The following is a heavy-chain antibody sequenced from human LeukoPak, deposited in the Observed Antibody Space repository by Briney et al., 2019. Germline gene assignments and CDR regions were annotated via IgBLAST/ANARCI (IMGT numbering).Heavy chain of an antibody. V-gene: IGHV1-69*05. CDR3: ARDSSSSLGNYYYYYMDV. J-gene: IGHJ6*03. D-gene: IGHD6-6*01. CDR1: GGTFSSYA. CDR2: IIPIFGTA. Sequence: SVKVSCKASGGTFSSYAISWVRQAPGQGLEWMGGIIPIFGTANYAQKFQGRVTITTDESTSTAYMELSSLRSEDTAVYYCARDSSSSLGNYYYYYMDVWGKGTTVTVSS.